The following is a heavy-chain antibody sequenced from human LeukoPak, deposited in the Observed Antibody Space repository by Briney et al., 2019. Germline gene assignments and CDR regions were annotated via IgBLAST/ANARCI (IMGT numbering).Heavy chain of an antibody. J-gene: IGHJ4*02. Sequence: PSETLSLTCTVSGGSISSSSYYWGWIRQPPGKGLEWIGSIYYSGSTYYNPSLKSRVTISVDTSKNQFSLKLSSVTAADTAVYYCARGGDFWRPYDYWGQGTLVTVSS. CDR3: ARGGDFWRPYDY. D-gene: IGHD3-3*01. CDR1: GGSISSSSYY. V-gene: IGHV4-39*07. CDR2: IYYSGST.